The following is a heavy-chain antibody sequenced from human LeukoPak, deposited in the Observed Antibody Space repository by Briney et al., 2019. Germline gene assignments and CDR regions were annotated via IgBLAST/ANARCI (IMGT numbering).Heavy chain of an antibody. Sequence: GGSLRLSCVASGFKFRVYTLHWLRQAPGKGVEWVSLFSGNGKTTYYSDAVRGRFTISRDNSKNSVYLQMNNLRSEDTALCYCAKEGDTMFFDSLGRGTLVTVSA. CDR3: AKEGDTMFFDS. J-gene: IGHJ5*01. CDR2: FSGNGKTT. V-gene: IGHV3-43*01. CDR1: GFKFRVYT. D-gene: IGHD3-3*01.